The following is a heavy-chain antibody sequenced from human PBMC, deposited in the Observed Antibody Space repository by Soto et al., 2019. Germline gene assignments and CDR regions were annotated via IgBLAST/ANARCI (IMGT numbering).Heavy chain of an antibody. CDR1: GDSVSANSAA. V-gene: IGHV6-1*01. CDR2: TYYRSKWYN. CDR3: ARESPYYVSSDSYLDY. D-gene: IGHD3-16*01. J-gene: IGHJ4*02. Sequence: PSQTLSLTCAISGDSVSANSAAWNWIRQSPSRGLEWLGRTYYRSKWYNDYAVSVKSRITVTPDTSKNQFSLHLNSVTPEDTAVYYCARESPYYVSSDSYLDYWGQGALATVSS.